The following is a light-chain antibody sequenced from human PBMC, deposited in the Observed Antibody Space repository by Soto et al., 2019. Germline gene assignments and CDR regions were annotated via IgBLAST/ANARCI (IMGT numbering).Light chain of an antibody. Sequence: DVVMTQSPLSLPVTLGQPASISCRSSQSLVHSDGNTYLSWYQQRPGQSPRRLIYRISNRASGVPDRFGGSGSGTDFTLEIRRVEAGDVGVYLCIQGSPWPRPFGQGTKVEIK. CDR3: IQGSPWPRP. CDR1: QSLVHSDGNTY. V-gene: IGKV2-30*02. CDR2: RIS. J-gene: IGKJ1*01.